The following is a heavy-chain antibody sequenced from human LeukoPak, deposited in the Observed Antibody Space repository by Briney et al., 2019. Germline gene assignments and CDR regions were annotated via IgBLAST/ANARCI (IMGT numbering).Heavy chain of an antibody. Sequence: GGSLRLSXAASGFTFSSYGMHWVRQAPGKGLEWLAVIWSDGSNKYYADSVRGRFTISRDNSKNTLYLQMNSLRAEDTAVYYCASLTGTPEYWGQGTLVTVSS. V-gene: IGHV3-33*01. J-gene: IGHJ4*02. CDR3: ASLTGTPEY. CDR1: GFTFSSYG. D-gene: IGHD1-20*01. CDR2: IWSDGSNK.